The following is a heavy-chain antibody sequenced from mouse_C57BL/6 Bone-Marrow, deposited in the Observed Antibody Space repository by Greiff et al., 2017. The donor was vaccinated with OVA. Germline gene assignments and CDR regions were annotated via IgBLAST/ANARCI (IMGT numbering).Heavy chain of an antibody. D-gene: IGHD3-2*02. CDR2: ISNGGGST. Sequence: EVQLQQSGGGLVQPGGSLKLSCAASGFTFSDYYMYWVRQTPEKRLEWVAYISNGGGSTYYPDTVKGRFTISRDNAKNTLYLQMSRLKSEDTAMYYCARAAQATRYYFAMDYWGQGTSVTVSS. J-gene: IGHJ4*01. V-gene: IGHV5-12*01. CDR3: ARAAQATRYYFAMDY. CDR1: GFTFSDYY.